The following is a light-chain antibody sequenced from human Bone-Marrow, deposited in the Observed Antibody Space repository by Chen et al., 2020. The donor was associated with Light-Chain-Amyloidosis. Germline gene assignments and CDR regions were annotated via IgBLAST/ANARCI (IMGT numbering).Light chain of an antibody. CDR3: QQYGTSPLT. Sequence: EIVLTQSPGTLSLSPGEGANLPCRASQTISSTYLTWYQQKFGPAPRLLIYGSSSRATGIPDRFTGSGSGTDFTLTINRLEPEDFAMYYCQQYGTSPLTFGGGTKVEIK. V-gene: IGKV3-20*01. CDR1: QTISSTY. CDR2: GSS. J-gene: IGKJ4*01.